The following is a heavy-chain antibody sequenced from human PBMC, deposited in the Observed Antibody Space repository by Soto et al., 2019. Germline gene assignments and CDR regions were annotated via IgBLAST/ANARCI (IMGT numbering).Heavy chain of an antibody. V-gene: IGHV3-30*18. CDR3: AKERGYSGYDAPYYYYGMDV. CDR1: GFTFSSYG. J-gene: IGHJ6*02. D-gene: IGHD5-12*01. CDR2: ISYDGSNK. Sequence: PGGSLRLSCAASGFTFSSYGMHWVRQAPGKGLEWVAVISYDGSNKYYADSVKGRFTISRDNSKNTLYLQMNSLRAEDTAVYYCAKERGYSGYDAPYYYYGMDVWGQGTTVTVS.